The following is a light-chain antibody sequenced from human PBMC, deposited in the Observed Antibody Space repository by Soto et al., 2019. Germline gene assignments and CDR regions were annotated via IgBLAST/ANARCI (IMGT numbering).Light chain of an antibody. CDR3: QQRTRWPMT. V-gene: IGKV3-11*01. J-gene: IGKJ5*01. Sequence: EIVLTHSPATLSVSPGERVTLSFSASQNLHSFLNWYQQRPGQAPRPLIYDGSKRPAGVPDRISGDGSGTDYTLTISSLEPEDFAVYYCQQRTRWPMTFGQGTRLEIK. CDR1: QNLHSF. CDR2: DGS.